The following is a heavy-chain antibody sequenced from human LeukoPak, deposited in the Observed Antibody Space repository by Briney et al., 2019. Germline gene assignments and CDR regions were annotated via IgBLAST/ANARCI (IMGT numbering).Heavy chain of an antibody. CDR1: GFTFSSYA. CDR3: AKAEGYDILTGLDY. CDR2: IGASGGST. V-gene: IGHV3-23*01. Sequence: GGSLRLSCATSGFTFSSYAMSWVRQAPGKGLEWGSGIGASGGSTYYADSVKGRFTISRDNSKNTLYLQMNSLRTEDTAVYYCAKAEGYDILTGLDYWGQGTLVTVSS. J-gene: IGHJ4*02. D-gene: IGHD3-9*01.